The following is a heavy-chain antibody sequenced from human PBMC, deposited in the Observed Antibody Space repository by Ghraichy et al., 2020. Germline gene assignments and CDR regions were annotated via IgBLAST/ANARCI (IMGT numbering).Heavy chain of an antibody. Sequence: SQTLSLTCTVSRVSVSSNTYYWAWIRQPPGKGLQWIGSIYYTGNSFHSPSLKSRVTLSVATSRSQFSLNLGSVTAAATAVYYCATIMVYGNLYKYFDSWGHGTLVTVSS. CDR2: IYYTGNS. CDR1: RVSVSSNTYY. D-gene: IGHD2-8*01. V-gene: IGHV4-39*01. J-gene: IGHJ4*01. CDR3: ATIMVYGNLYKYFDS.